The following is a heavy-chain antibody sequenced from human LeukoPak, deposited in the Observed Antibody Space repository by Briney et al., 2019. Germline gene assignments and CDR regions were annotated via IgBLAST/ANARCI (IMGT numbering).Heavy chain of an antibody. CDR1: GGSISSYY. V-gene: IGHV4-59*01. CDR3: ARDSGTYCSGGSCYVNWFDP. Sequence: SESLSLTCTVSGGSISSYYWSWIRQPPGKGLEWIGYIYYSGNTKYNPSLKSRVSISVDTSKNQFSLRLSSVTAADTAVYYCARDSGTYCSGGSCYVNWFDPWGPGTLVTVSS. CDR2: IYYSGNT. J-gene: IGHJ5*02. D-gene: IGHD2-15*01.